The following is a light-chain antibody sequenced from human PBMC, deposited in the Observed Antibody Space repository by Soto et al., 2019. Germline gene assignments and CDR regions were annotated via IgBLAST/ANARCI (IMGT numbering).Light chain of an antibody. J-gene: IGKJ4*01. CDR1: QSVNSN. Sequence: EIVMTQSPVTLSVSPGERATLSCRASQSVNSNLAWYQQKPGQAPRLLIYVASTRATDIPARFSGSGSGTEFTLTISSLQSEDFAVYYCQQYNKWPLTFGGGTKVEI. CDR3: QQYNKWPLT. V-gene: IGKV3-15*01. CDR2: VAS.